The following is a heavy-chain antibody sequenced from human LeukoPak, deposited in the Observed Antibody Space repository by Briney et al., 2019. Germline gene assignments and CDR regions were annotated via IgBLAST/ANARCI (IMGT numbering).Heavy chain of an antibody. V-gene: IGHV3-53*01. Sequence: GGSLRLSCAASGFTFSSFWMSWVRQAPGKGLEWVSVIYSGGSTYYADSVKGRFTISRDNSKNTLYLQMNSLRAEDTAVYYCARVGQWELPYDYWGQGTLVTVSS. J-gene: IGHJ4*02. CDR3: ARVGQWELPYDY. D-gene: IGHD1-26*01. CDR2: IYSGGST. CDR1: GFTFSSFW.